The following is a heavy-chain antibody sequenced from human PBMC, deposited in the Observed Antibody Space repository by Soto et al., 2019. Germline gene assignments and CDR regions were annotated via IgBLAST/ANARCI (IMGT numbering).Heavy chain of an antibody. Sequence: SETLSLTCTVSGGSISSSSYYWGWIRQPPGKGLEWIGSIYYSGSTYYNPSLKSRVTISVDTSKNQFSLKLSSVTAADTAVYYCARHQGTYYDYIWGSYWEYFQHWGQGTLVTVSS. D-gene: IGHD3-16*01. V-gene: IGHV4-39*01. CDR2: IYYSGST. CDR3: ARHQGTYYDYIWGSYWEYFQH. CDR1: GGSISSSSYY. J-gene: IGHJ1*01.